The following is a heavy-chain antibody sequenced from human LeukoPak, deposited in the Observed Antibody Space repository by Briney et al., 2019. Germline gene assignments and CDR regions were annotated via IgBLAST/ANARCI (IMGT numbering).Heavy chain of an antibody. CDR1: GFTFSSHR. CDR3: VRLTFYEGRGHYPDH. CDR2: ISSDGTSA. V-gene: IGHV3-74*01. J-gene: IGHJ4*02. D-gene: IGHD3-22*01. Sequence: GGSLILSCGASGFTFSSHRMHWVRQAPGEAPAWVARISSDGTSAVYADSVRGRFTVSRDNAKSTMFLQMDSLRAEDTAVYYCVRLTFYEGRGHYPDHWGQGTLVTVSS.